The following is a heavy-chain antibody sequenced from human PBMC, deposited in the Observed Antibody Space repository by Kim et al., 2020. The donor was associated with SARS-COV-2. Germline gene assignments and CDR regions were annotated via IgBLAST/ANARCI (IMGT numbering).Heavy chain of an antibody. Sequence: YAASVKGRFTISRDNAKTSLYLQMNSRRAEDRAVYYCARDRTGSSGAFDIWGQGTMVTVSS. V-gene: IGHV3-11*04. J-gene: IGHJ3*02. CDR3: ARDRTGSSGAFDI. D-gene: IGHD6-6*01.